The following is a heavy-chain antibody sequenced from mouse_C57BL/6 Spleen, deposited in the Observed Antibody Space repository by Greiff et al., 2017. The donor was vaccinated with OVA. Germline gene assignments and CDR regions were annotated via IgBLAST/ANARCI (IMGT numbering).Heavy chain of an antibody. CDR1: GYTFTSYW. D-gene: IGHD1-1*01. V-gene: IGHV1-53*01. CDR2: INPSNGGT. Sequence: QVHVKQPGTELVKPGASVKLSCKASGYTFTSYWMHWVKQRPGQGLEWIGNINPSNGGTNYNEKFKSKATLTVDKSSSTAYMQLSSLTSEDSAVDYCAGFTTGVANWYFDDWGTGTTVTVSS. CDR3: AGFTTGVANWYFDD. J-gene: IGHJ1*03.